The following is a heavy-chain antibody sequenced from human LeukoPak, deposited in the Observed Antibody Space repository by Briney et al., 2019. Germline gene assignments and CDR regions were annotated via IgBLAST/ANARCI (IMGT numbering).Heavy chain of an antibody. D-gene: IGHD2-21*02. CDR2: IRGSGGGT. CDR1: GFTFSNYG. CDR3: VKARMPHCGTDCLES. Sequence: GESLRLSCAASGFTFSNYGMSWVRQAPGKGLEWVSVIRGSGGGTYYADSVKDRFTISRDNSKNTVYLQMNSLRAEDTAVYYCVKARMPHCGTDCLESWGQGTLVTVSS. V-gene: IGHV3-23*01. J-gene: IGHJ4*02.